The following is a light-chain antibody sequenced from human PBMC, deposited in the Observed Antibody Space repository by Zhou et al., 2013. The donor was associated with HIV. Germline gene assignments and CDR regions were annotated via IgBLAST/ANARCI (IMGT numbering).Light chain of an antibody. Sequence: EIVLTQSPGTLSLSPGERATLSCGASQSVSRSYLAWYQQKAGQTPRLLIYATSIRATGTPDRFTGSGSGTDFTLTISRLEPQDFAMYYCQHYSFSPWSFGQGTEVEIK. CDR1: QSVSRSY. V-gene: IGKV3-20*01. CDR3: QHYSFSPWS. J-gene: IGKJ1*01. CDR2: ATS.